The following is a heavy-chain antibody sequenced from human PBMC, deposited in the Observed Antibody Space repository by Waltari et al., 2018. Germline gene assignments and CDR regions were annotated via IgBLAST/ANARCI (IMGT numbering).Heavy chain of an antibody. CDR3: ARGGSYYNVLTGANWFDP. J-gene: IGHJ5*02. V-gene: IGHV1-2*02. Sequence: QVQLVQSGAEVKRPGASVKVSCRASGYTFTGYYLHWVRQAPGQGLEWRGWIKPSSGDTNYAQKFQGRVTMTRDTSINTAYVELGRLRSDDTAVYYCARGGSYYNVLTGANWFDPWGQGTLVTVSS. CDR2: IKPSSGDT. CDR1: GYTFTGYY. D-gene: IGHD3-9*01.